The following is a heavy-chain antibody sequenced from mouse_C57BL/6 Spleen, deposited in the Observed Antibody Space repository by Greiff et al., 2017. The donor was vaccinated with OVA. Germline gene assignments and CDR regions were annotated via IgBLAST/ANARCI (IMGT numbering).Heavy chain of an antibody. CDR2: IDPENGDT. CDR1: GFNIKDDY. Sequence: EVHLVESGAELVRPGASVKLSCTASGFNIKDDYMHWVKQRPEQGLEWIGWIDPENGDTEYASKFQGKATITADTSSNTAYLQLSSLTSEDTAVYYCTTLDGHPAYWGQGTLVTVSA. CDR3: TTLDGHPAY. J-gene: IGHJ3*01. D-gene: IGHD2-3*01. V-gene: IGHV14-4*01.